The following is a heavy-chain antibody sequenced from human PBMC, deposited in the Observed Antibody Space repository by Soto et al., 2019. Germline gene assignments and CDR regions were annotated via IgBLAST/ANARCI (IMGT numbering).Heavy chain of an antibody. CDR3: AVLSGYSGYDIDY. CDR1: GYIFINYY. V-gene: IGHV1-46*01. J-gene: IGHJ4*02. Sequence: ASVKVSCKASGYIFINYYIHWVRQAPGQGLEWMGIINPNGGSTSYAQKFQGRVTMTRDMSTSTVYMELSSLRSEDTAVYYCAVLSGYSGYDIDYWGQGTLVTVSS. CDR2: INPNGGST. D-gene: IGHD5-12*01.